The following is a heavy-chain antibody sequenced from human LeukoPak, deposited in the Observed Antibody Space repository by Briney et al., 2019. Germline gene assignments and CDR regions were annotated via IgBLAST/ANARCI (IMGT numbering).Heavy chain of an antibody. V-gene: IGHV4-34*01. CDR2: INHSGST. D-gene: IGHD2-2*01. Sequence: PSETLSLTRAVYGGSFSGYYWSWIRQPPGKGLEWIGEINHSGSTNYNPSLKSRVTISVDTSKNQFSLKLSSVTAADTAVYYCARRGLDSSTNYFDYWGQGTLVTVSS. CDR1: GGSFSGYY. J-gene: IGHJ4*02. CDR3: ARRGLDSSTNYFDY.